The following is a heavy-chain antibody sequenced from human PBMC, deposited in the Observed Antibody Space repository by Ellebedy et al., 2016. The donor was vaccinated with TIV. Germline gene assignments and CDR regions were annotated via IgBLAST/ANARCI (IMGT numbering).Heavy chain of an antibody. CDR2: ISAGSDTT. CDR1: GFSFNTFF. V-gene: IGHV3-23*01. Sequence: GGSLRLXXAASGFSFNTFFMSWVRHSPWRGLEWVSTISAGSDTTRFADSVKGRFTISRDNSKNTLYLQMNSLRAEDTAVYYCAKDDEAGWGQGTLVTVSS. J-gene: IGHJ4*02. CDR3: AKDDEAG. D-gene: IGHD6-19*01.